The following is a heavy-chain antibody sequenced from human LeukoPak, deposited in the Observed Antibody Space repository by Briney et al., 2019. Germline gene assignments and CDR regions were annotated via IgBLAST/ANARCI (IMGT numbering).Heavy chain of an antibody. V-gene: IGHV3-23*01. D-gene: IGHD6-13*01. J-gene: IGHJ3*02. CDR3: AKVPNSSSWYFGAFDI. CDR2: FSGSGGST. CDR1: GFPFISHA. Sequence: GGSLELSFAAPGFPFISHAKSWVRPAPGKGPEWGSAFSGSGGSTYYADSVKGRFTISRDNSKNTLYLQMNSLRAEDTAVYYCAKVPNSSSWYFGAFDIWGQGTMVTVSS.